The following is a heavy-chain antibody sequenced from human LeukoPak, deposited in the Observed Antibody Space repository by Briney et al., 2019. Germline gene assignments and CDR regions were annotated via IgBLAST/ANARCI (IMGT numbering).Heavy chain of an antibody. J-gene: IGHJ4*02. CDR1: GFTFSSYW. V-gene: IGHV3-30*18. CDR2: ISYDGSNK. D-gene: IGHD4-17*01. Sequence: GGSLRLSCVTSGFTFSSYWMTWARQAPGKGLEWVAVISYDGSNKYYADSVKGRFTISRDNSKNTLYLQMNSLRAEDTAVYYCAKVKTTVTTIIDYWGQGTLVTVSS. CDR3: AKVKTTVTTIIDY.